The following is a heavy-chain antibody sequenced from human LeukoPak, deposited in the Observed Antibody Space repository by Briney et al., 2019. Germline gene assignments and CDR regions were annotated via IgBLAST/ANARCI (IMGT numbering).Heavy chain of an antibody. CDR1: GGSISSGDYY. D-gene: IGHD5-24*01. Sequence: SETLSLTCTVSGGSISSGDYYWSWIRQPPGTGLEWIGYIYYSGSTYYNPSLKSRVTISVDTSKNQFSLKLSSVTAADTAVYYCARATLEMDTTLFDYWGQGTLVTVSS. CDR3: ARATLEMDTTLFDY. J-gene: IGHJ4*02. CDR2: IYYSGST. V-gene: IGHV4-30-4*08.